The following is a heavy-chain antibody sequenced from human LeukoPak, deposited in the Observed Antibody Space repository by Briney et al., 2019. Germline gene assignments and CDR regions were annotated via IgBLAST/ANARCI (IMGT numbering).Heavy chain of an antibody. D-gene: IGHD7-27*01. J-gene: IGHJ4*02. CDR1: GYTFTGYY. CDR3: ARDLHWGPDY. CDR2: INPNTGDT. Sequence: ASMTVSCKASGYTFTGYYIHWVRQAPGQGLEWMGWINPNTGDTNYAQRFQGGVTMTRDMSIKTAYMELSRLRSDDTAVYYCARDLHWGPDYWGQGTLVTVSS. V-gene: IGHV1-2*02.